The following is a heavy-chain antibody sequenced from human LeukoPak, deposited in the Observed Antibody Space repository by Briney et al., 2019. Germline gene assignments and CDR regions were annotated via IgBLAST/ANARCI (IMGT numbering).Heavy chain of an antibody. V-gene: IGHV1-18*01. CDR3: ARDYRGSYYFY. Sequence: ASVRVSCKASGYTFTTYGISWVRQAPGQGLEWVGWISGYSGNADYAQKFQDRVTMTTDTSTSTAYMELRSLSSDDTAVYYCARDYRGSYYFYWGQGTLVTVSS. CDR2: ISGYSGNA. J-gene: IGHJ4*02. CDR1: GYTFTTYG. D-gene: IGHD1-26*01.